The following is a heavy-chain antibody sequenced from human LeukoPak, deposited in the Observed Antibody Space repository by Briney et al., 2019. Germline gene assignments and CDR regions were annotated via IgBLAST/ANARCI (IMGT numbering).Heavy chain of an antibody. V-gene: IGHV4-30-4*08. CDR1: GGSISSGDYY. CDR2: IYYSGST. J-gene: IGHJ4*02. D-gene: IGHD3-10*01. Sequence: SQTLSLTCTLSGGSISSGDYYWRWIRQPPGKGLEWIGYIYYSGSTYYNPSLKSRVTISVDTSKNHFSLKLSSVTAADTAVYYCASSPNYYGTPHYFDYWGQGTLVTVSS. CDR3: ASSPNYYGTPHYFDY.